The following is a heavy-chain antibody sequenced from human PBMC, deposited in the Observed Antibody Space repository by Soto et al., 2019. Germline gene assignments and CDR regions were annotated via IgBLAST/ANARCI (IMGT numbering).Heavy chain of an antibody. J-gene: IGHJ6*02. Sequence: SETLSLTCTVSGGSISSYYWSWIRQPPGKGLEWIGYIYYSGSTNYNPSLKSRVTISVDTSKNQFSLKLSSVTAADTAVYYCARLLTGYYPPYYYYGMDVWGQGTTVTVSS. CDR1: GGSISSYY. CDR2: IYYSGST. D-gene: IGHD3-9*01. CDR3: ARLLTGYYPPYYYYGMDV. V-gene: IGHV4-59*01.